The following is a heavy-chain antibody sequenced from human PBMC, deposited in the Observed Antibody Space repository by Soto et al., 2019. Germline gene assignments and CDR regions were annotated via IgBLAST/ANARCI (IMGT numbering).Heavy chain of an antibody. CDR3: GKDRGGSSEGVIGN. CDR2: ISSGGGSI. V-gene: IGHV3-11*01. Sequence: PGGSLRLSCAASGFLFGGYYMSLIRQSPGRGLEWISYISSGGGSISYADSVQGRFTISRDNAKNSVYLQMNNLTVDDTAVYFCGKDRGGSSEGVIGNWGHGTLVPVSP. D-gene: IGHD3-10*01. CDR1: GFLFGGYY. J-gene: IGHJ4*01.